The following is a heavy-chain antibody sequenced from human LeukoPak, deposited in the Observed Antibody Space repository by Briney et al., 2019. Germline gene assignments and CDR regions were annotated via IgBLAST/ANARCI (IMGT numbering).Heavy chain of an antibody. CDR2: ISAYNGNT. V-gene: IGHV1-18*01. Sequence: EASVKVSCKTSGYTFTSYGISWVRQAPGQGLEWMGWISAYNGNTNYAQKLQGRVTMTTDTSTSTAYMELRSLRSDDTAVYYCARGPQLLRYFDWLLDYWGQGTLVTVSS. CDR3: ARGPQLLRYFDWLLDY. J-gene: IGHJ4*02. D-gene: IGHD3-9*01. CDR1: GYTFTSYG.